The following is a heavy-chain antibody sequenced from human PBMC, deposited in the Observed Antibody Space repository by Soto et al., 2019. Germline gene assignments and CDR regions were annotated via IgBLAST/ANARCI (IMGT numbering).Heavy chain of an antibody. J-gene: IGHJ4*02. CDR1: GFTFSSYG. CDR2: ISKDGSVK. CDR3: TGAVASGY. V-gene: IGHV3-30*03. Sequence: QVQLVESGGGVVQPGRSLRLSCAASGFTFSSYGMHWVRQAPGKGLEWVAVISKDGSVKYYAESVKGRFTISRDNSKNTLYLQMNSLGAEDTAAYYCTGAVASGYWGQGPLVTVSS. D-gene: IGHD2-8*02.